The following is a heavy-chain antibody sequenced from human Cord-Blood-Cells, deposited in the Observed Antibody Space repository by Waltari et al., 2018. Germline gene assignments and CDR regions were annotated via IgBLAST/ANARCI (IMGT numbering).Heavy chain of an antibody. V-gene: IGHV1-69*06. CDR3: ARLAY. CDR2: IIPSFGTA. J-gene: IGHJ4*02. CDR1: GGTLSNYA. Sequence: VQMVQSGAEVKKPRTPVKAPCKASGGTLSNYAISWVRQAPGKGLQWMGGIIPSFGTANYAQKFQGRVTITADKSTSTAYMELSSLRSEDTAVYYCARLAYWGQGTLVTVSS.